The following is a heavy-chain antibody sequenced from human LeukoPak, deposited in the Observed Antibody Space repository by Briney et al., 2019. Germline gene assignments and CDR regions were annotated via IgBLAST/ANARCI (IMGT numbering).Heavy chain of an antibody. CDR2: INHSGST. J-gene: IGHJ3*02. D-gene: IGHD3-10*01. CDR1: GGSFSGSY. V-gene: IGHV4-34*01. Sequence: SETLSLTCAVYGGSFSGSYWSWIRQPPGKGLEWIGEINHSGSTNYNPSLKSRVTISIDTSKNQFSLKLSSVTAADTAVYYCARFPPYYYGSGSYKGAFDIWGQGTMVTVSS. CDR3: ARFPPYYYGSGSYKGAFDI.